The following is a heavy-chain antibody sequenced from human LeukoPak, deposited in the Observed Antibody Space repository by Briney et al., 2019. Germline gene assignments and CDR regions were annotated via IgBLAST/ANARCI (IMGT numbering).Heavy chain of an antibody. CDR3: ARERFLEWFDY. CDR1: GGSISSGSYY. J-gene: IGHJ4*02. CDR2: IYTSGST. V-gene: IGHV4-61*02. Sequence: SQTLSLTCTVSGGSISSGSYYWSWIRQPAGKGLEWIGRIYTSGSTNYNPSLKSRVTTSVDTSKNQFSLKLSSVTAADTAVYYCARERFLEWFDYWGQGTLVTVSS. D-gene: IGHD3-3*01.